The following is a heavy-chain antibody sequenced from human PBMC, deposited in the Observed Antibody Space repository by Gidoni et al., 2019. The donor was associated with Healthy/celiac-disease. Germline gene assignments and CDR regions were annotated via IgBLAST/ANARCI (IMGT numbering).Heavy chain of an antibody. CDR3: ARTQRMREPIPNAFDI. V-gene: IGHV4-28*01. Sequence: QVQLQESGPGLVKPSDTLSLTCAVSGYSISSSNWWGWIRQPPGKGLEWIGYIYYSGSTYYNPSLKSRVTMSVDTSKNQFSLKLSSVTAVDTAVYYCARTQRMREPIPNAFDIWGQGTMVTVSS. J-gene: IGHJ3*02. CDR1: GYSISSSNW. CDR2: IYYSGST. D-gene: IGHD1-26*01.